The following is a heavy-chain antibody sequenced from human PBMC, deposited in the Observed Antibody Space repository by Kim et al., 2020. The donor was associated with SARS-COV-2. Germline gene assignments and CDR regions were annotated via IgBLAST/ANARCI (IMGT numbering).Heavy chain of an antibody. D-gene: IGHD5-18*01. V-gene: IGHV3-23*01. Sequence: GGSLRLSCAASGFTFSSYAMSWVRQAPGKGLEWVSAISGSGGSTYYADSVKGRFTISRDNSKNTLYLQMNSLRAEDTAVYYCAKDGGYSYGQPIDYWGQGTLVTVSS. J-gene: IGHJ4*02. CDR1: GFTFSSYA. CDR3: AKDGGYSYGQPIDY. CDR2: ISGSGGST.